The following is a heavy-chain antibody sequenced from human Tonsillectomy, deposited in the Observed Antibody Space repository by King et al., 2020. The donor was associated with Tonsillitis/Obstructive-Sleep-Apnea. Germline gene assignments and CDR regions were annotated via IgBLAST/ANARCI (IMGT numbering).Heavy chain of an antibody. CDR2: IYYSGST. V-gene: IGHV4-59*01. J-gene: IGHJ3*02. CDR3: AREALDAFDI. CDR1: GGSISSYY. Sequence: VQLQESGPGLVKPSETLSLTCTVSGGSISSYYWSWIRQPPGKGLEWIGYIYYSGSTKYNPSLKSRVTISIDTSKNQFSLKLSSVTAADTAVYYCAREALDAFDIRGQGTMVTVSS.